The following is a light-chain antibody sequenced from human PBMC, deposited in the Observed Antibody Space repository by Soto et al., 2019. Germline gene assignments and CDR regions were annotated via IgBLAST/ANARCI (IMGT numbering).Light chain of an antibody. CDR3: NSYRDTDTFWV. CDR1: SSDVGSYNH. V-gene: IGLV2-14*01. J-gene: IGLJ3*02. CDR2: GVT. Sequence: QSVLTQPASVSGSPGQSITISCTGTSSDVGSYNHVSWYQQHPGKVPKLMIYGVTNRPSGVSDRFSGSKSGNTASLTISGLQAEDEADYYCNSYRDTDTFWVFGGGTKLTVL.